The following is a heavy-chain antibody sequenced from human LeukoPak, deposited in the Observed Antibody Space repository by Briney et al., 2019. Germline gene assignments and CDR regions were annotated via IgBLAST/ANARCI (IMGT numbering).Heavy chain of an antibody. CDR1: GFSLSTSGMC. V-gene: IGHV2-70*11. CDR3: ARIKADYVWGSYRFDAFDI. CDR2: IDWDDDK. J-gene: IGHJ3*02. D-gene: IGHD3-16*02. Sequence: SGPALVKPTQTLTLTCTFSGFSLSTSGMCVSWIRQPPGKALEWLARIDWDDDKYYSTSPKTRLTISKDTSKNQVVLTMTNMDPVDTATYYCARIKADYVWGSYRFDAFDIWGQGTMVTVSS.